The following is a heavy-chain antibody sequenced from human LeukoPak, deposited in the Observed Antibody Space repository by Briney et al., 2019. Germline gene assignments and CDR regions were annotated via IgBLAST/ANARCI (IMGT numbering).Heavy chain of an antibody. V-gene: IGHV3-48*03. Sequence: GGSLRLSCAASGFTFSSYEMNWVRQAPGKGLQWVSYISSSGSTIYYADSMKGRFTISRDNAKNSLYLQMNSLRAEDTAVYYCARSNFLYYFDYWGQGTLVTVSS. CDR3: ARSNFLYYFDY. CDR1: GFTFSSYE. D-gene: IGHD4/OR15-4a*01. J-gene: IGHJ4*02. CDR2: ISSSGSTI.